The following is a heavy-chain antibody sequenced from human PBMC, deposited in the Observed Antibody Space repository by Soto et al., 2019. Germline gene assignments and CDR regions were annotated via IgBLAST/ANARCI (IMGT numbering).Heavy chain of an antibody. D-gene: IGHD5-18*01. Sequence: EVQLVESGGGLVQPGGSLRLSCAASGFTFSDHYMDWVRQAPGKGLEWVGRVRNKANSYTTEYAASVKGRFTISRDDSKNSLYLQMNSLKTEDTAVYYCAKVSDSTKGYTYDSWGQGALVTVSS. CDR1: GFTFSDHY. V-gene: IGHV3-72*01. J-gene: IGHJ5*02. CDR2: VRNKANSYTT. CDR3: AKVSDSTKGYTYDS.